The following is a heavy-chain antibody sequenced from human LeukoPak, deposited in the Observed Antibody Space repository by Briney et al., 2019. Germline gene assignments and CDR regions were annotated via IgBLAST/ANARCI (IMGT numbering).Heavy chain of an antibody. CDR3: ARGHIADFDY. J-gene: IGHJ4*02. CDR2: ISSSSSYI. Sequence: GRSLRLSCAASGFTFSSYSMNWVRQAPGKGLEWVSSISSSSSYIYYADSVKGRFTISRDNAKNSLYLQMNSRRGEDTAVYYCARGHIADFDYGGEGSLVTV. V-gene: IGHV3-21*01. D-gene: IGHD6-13*01. CDR1: GFTFSSYS.